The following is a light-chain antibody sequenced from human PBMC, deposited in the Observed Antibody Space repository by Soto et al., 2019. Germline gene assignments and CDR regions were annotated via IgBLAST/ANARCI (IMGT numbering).Light chain of an antibody. V-gene: IGKV4-1*01. CDR2: WAS. CDR1: QTILYSANNKNY. Sequence: DIVMTQSPDSLAVSLGEMATINCKSNQTILYSANNKNYLTWYQQKPGQPPKLLVYWASTRESGVPDRFSGSGSGTDFSLTISSLQAEDSATYFCQQLNSYPQTFGQGTRLEI. J-gene: IGKJ5*01. CDR3: QQLNSYPQT.